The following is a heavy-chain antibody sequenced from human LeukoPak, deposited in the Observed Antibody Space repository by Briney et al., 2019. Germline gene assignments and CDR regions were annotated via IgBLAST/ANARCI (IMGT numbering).Heavy chain of an antibody. CDR1: GFTFSDYY. J-gene: IGHJ6*03. CDR2: ISSSGSTI. V-gene: IGHV3-11*04. Sequence: GGSLRLSXAASGFTFSDYYMSWIRQAPGKGLEWVSYISSSGSTIYYADSVKGRFTISRDNAKNSLYLQMNSLRAEDRAVYYCAREGEGAARPYYYYYYMDVWGKGTTVTVSS. D-gene: IGHD6-6*01. CDR3: AREGEGAARPYYYYYYMDV.